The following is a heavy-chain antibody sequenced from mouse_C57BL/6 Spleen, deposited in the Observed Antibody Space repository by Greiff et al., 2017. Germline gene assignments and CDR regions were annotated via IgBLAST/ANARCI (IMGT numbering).Heavy chain of an antibody. D-gene: IGHD2-3*01. CDR1: GYAFSSSW. J-gene: IGHJ2*01. Sequence: QVQLQQSGPELVKPGASVKISCKASGYAFSSSWMNWVKQRPGKGLGWIGRIYPGDGDTNYNGKFKGKATLTADKSSSTAYMQLSSLASEDSAVYFCAPTGMVTPFDYWGQGTTLTVSS. CDR2: IYPGDGDT. CDR3: APTGMVTPFDY. V-gene: IGHV1-82*01.